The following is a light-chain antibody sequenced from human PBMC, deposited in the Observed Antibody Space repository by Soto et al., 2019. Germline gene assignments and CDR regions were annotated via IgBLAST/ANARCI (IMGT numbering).Light chain of an antibody. J-gene: IGKJ4*01. CDR3: QQYNNWPLT. CDR2: GAS. V-gene: IGKV3-20*01. CDR1: QSVRSSF. Sequence: EIVLTQSPGTVSLSPGERATLSCRASQSVRSSFLAWYQQKPGQAPRLLISGASSRATGIPDRFSGSGFGTDFTLTISSLQSEDFAVYYCQQYNNWPLTFGGGTKVEIK.